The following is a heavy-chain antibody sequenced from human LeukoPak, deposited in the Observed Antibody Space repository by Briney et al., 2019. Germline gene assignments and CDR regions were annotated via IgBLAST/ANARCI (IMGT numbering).Heavy chain of an antibody. CDR3: ARTVGRVDWSTPEGGYYYNMDV. CDR2: IIPIFDTT. CDR1: GYTFTSSA. Sequence: SVKVSCKASGYTFTSSALNWVRQAPGQGLEWIGGIIPIFDTTIYGKEFQGRVTTTADGSTSTAYMELSSLRSEDTAVYYCARTVGRVDWSTPEGGYYYNMDVWGQGTTVTVSS. V-gene: IGHV1-69*13. D-gene: IGHD3-9*01. J-gene: IGHJ6*02.